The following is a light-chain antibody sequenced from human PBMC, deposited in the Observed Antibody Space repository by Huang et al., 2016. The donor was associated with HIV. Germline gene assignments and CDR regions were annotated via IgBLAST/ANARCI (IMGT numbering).Light chain of an antibody. V-gene: IGKV3-11*01. CDR3: QQRGNWPQT. J-gene: IGKJ1*01. CDR2: DVS. Sequence: EIVLTQSPATLSLSPGERATLSCRASQSVSSYLAWYQPKPGQATRLLIYDVSNMATGIPARFSGSGSGTDFTLTISSLEPEDLAVYYCQQRGNWPQTFGQGTKVEIK. CDR1: QSVSSY.